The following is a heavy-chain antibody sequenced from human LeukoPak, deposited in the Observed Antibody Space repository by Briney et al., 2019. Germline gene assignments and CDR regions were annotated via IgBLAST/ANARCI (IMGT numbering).Heavy chain of an antibody. J-gene: IGHJ1*01. CDR3: ARDADCSGENCYEYFHR. CDR1: GYIFTGHY. V-gene: IGHV1-2*02. D-gene: IGHD2-15*01. Sequence: ASVKVSCKASGYIFTGHYLHWVRQAPGQGLEWMGWINPSSGDTKSIQKFQGRVTMTRDTSISTAYMELSNLRSDDTAVYYCARDADCSGENCYEYFHRWGQGSLVTVSS. CDR2: INPSSGDT.